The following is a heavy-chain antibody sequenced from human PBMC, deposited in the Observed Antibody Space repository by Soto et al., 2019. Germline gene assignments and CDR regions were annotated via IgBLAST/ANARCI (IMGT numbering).Heavy chain of an antibody. Sequence: SLRLSFAASGFTLDDYAMHWVRQAPGKGLEWVSGISWNSGIIGYADSVKVLFTISRDSAKNSLYLQMNSLKAEDTALYYSAKDLSVAGTHEYYGIDVWGQGPTVTVSS. D-gene: IGHD6-19*01. CDR2: ISWNSGII. CDR3: AKDLSVAGTHEYYGIDV. J-gene: IGHJ6*02. CDR1: GFTLDDYA. V-gene: IGHV3-9*01.